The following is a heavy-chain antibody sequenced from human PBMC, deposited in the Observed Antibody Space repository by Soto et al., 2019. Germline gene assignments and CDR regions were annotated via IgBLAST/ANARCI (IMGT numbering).Heavy chain of an antibody. CDR3: AGVIGGLYYFDY. V-gene: IGHV1-3*01. D-gene: IGHD3-16*01. CDR1: GYTFISYA. Sequence: ASVKVSCKASGYTFISYAMHWVRQAPGQRLEWMGWINAGNGNTKYSQKFQGRVTITRDTSASTAYMELSSLRSEDTAVYYCAGVIGGLYYFDYWGQGPLVTVSS. J-gene: IGHJ4*02. CDR2: INAGNGNT.